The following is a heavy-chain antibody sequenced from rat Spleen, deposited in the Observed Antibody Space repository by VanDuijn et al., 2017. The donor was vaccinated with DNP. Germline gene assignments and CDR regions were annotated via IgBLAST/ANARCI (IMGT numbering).Heavy chain of an antibody. CDR3: ARHGRVTTVATYWYFDF. D-gene: IGHD1-3*01. CDR1: GFTFNDYW. J-gene: IGHJ1*01. V-gene: IGHV5-31*01. Sequence: EVQLVESGGDLVQPGRSLKLSCVAFGFTFNDYWMAWIRQVPGKGLEWLGAITGSGGSTYYRDSVKGRFTISRDNAKSTLYLQMDSLRSEDTATYFCARHGRVTTVATYWYFDFWGPGTMVTVSS. CDR2: ITGSGGST.